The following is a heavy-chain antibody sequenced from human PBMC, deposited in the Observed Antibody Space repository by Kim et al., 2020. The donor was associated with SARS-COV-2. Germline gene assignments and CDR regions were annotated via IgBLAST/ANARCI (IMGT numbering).Heavy chain of an antibody. CDR2: INAGNGNT. CDR1: GYTFTSYA. Sequence: ASVKVSCKASGYTFTSYAMHWVRQAPGQRLEWMGWINAGNGNTKYSQKFQGRVTITRDTSASTAYMELSSLRSEDTAVYYCARAIGIAVAGTRSGYFQHWGQGTLVTVSS. J-gene: IGHJ1*01. V-gene: IGHV1-3*01. D-gene: IGHD6-19*01. CDR3: ARAIGIAVAGTRSGYFQH.